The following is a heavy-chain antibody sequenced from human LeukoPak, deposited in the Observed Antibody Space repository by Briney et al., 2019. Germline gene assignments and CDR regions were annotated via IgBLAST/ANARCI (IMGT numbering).Heavy chain of an antibody. CDR2: ISSSSSYI. D-gene: IGHD5-18*01. Sequence: PGGSLRLSCAASGFTFSSYEMNWVRQAPGKGLEWVSSISSSSSYIYYADSVKGRFTISRDNAKNSLYLQMNSLRAEDTAVYYCARDHVDTAMVTGYWGQGTLVTVSS. CDR1: GFTFSSYE. CDR3: ARDHVDTAMVTGY. V-gene: IGHV3-21*01. J-gene: IGHJ4*02.